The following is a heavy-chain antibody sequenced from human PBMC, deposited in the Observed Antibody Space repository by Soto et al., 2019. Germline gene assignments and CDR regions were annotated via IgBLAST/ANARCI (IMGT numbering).Heavy chain of an antibody. CDR1: GFTFRSNG. V-gene: IGHV3-33*01. CDR2: IWFDGSDN. J-gene: IGHJ5*02. CDR3: ARLTGSDRGAWDL. Sequence: QVQLVESGGGVVQPGTSLRLSCAASGFTFRSNGMHWVRQAPGKGLEWVAFIWFDGSDNNHADSVRGRFTISRDNFQNTLYLQMTSLRVEATAVYYCARLTGSDRGAWDLWGQGTLVTVSS. D-gene: IGHD3-9*01.